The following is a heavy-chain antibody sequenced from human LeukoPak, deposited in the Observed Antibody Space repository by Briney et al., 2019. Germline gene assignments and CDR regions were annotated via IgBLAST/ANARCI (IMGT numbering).Heavy chain of an antibody. Sequence: GGSLRLSCAASGFTFSSYAMNWVRQAPGKGLQWVSVISTTSLNTYYADSVKGRFTISRGNSKNTLYLQMNSLRAEDTAVYYCARRERLGYSYGRETLDIWGQGTMVTVSS. V-gene: IGHV3-23*01. CDR2: ISTTSLNT. J-gene: IGHJ3*02. CDR3: ARRERLGYSYGRETLDI. D-gene: IGHD5-18*01. CDR1: GFTFSSYA.